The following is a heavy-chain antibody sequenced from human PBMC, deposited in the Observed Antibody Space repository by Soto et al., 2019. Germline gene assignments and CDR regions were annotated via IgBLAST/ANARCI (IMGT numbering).Heavy chain of an antibody. CDR3: TRTYYDFWSGYYSDDYYYMDV. J-gene: IGHJ6*03. V-gene: IGHV3-73*01. D-gene: IGHD3-3*01. Sequence: SLRLSCAASGFTFSGSAMHWVRQASGKGLEWVGRIRSKANSYATAYAASVEGRFTISRDDSKNTAYLQMNSLKTEDTAVYYCTRTYYDFWSGYYSDDYYYMDVWGKGTTVTVSS. CDR2: IRSKANSYAT. CDR1: GFTFSGSA.